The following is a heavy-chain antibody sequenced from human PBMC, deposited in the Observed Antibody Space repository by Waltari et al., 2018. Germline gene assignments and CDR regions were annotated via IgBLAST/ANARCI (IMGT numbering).Heavy chain of an antibody. Sequence: EVQLVESGGGLVQSGGSLSLTCEASGFIFSSSWMHWVRQGPEKGPVWISRINSDGTNTNYADSVKGRFTISRDNFADTLFLEMNSLRPDDTAVYYCAREYDFWSGYHAFDLWGQGTKVTVFS. J-gene: IGHJ3*01. V-gene: IGHV3-74*01. CDR3: AREYDFWSGYHAFDL. CDR1: GFIFSSSW. CDR2: INSDGTNT. D-gene: IGHD3-3*01.